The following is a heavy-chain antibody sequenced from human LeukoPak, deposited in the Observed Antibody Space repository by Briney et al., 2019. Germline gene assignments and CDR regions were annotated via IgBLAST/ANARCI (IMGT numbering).Heavy chain of an antibody. V-gene: IGHV3-23*01. J-gene: IGHJ5*02. CDR1: GFTYSSYA. D-gene: IGHD3-16*01. Sequence: PGGSLRLSCAASGFTYSSYAMSWVRQAPGKGLEWVSAISGSGGSTYYADSVKGRFTISRDNAKNSLYLQMNSLRAEDTAVYYCARKYRVWGSFNWFDPWGQGTLVTVSS. CDR2: ISGSGGST. CDR3: ARKYRVWGSFNWFDP.